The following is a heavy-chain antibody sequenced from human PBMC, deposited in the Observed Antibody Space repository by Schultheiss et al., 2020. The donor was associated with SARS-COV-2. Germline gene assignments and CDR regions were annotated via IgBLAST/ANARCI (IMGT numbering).Heavy chain of an antibody. CDR3: ARSDSSSWYYFDY. J-gene: IGHJ4*02. Sequence: GGSLRLSCAASGFTVSSNYMSWVRQAPGKGLEWVSAISGSGGSTYYADSVKGRFTISRDNSKNTLYLQMNSLRAEDTAVYYCARSDSSSWYYFDYWGQGTLVTVSS. D-gene: IGHD6-13*01. CDR2: ISGSGGST. CDR1: GFTVSSNY. V-gene: IGHV3-23*01.